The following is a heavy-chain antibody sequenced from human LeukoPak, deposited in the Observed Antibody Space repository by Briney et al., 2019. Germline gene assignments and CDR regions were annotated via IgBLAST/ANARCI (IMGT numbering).Heavy chain of an antibody. CDR1: GFTFSSYA. Sequence: PGGSLRLSCAASGFTFSSYAMSWVRQAPGKGLEWVSAISGSGGSTYYADSVKGRFTISRDNSKNTLYLQMNSLRAENTAVYYCAKDQLLIAAAGYFDYWGQGTLVTVSS. CDR3: AKDQLLIAAAGYFDY. D-gene: IGHD6-13*01. J-gene: IGHJ4*02. CDR2: ISGSGGST. V-gene: IGHV3-23*01.